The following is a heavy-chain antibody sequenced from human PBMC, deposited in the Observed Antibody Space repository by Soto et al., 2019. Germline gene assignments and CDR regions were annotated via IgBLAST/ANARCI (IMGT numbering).Heavy chain of an antibody. CDR2: ISGSGDTP. J-gene: IGHJ4*02. Sequence: PGGSLRLSCAASGFTFSNYAISWVRQDPGKGLEWVSIISGSGDTPYYADSVKGRFTISRDNSRNTLYLQMNSLRAGDSAKYYCAKEGTSGLYYFDYWGPGTLVTVSS. V-gene: IGHV3-23*01. CDR1: GFTFSNYA. CDR3: AKEGTSGLYYFDY. D-gene: IGHD6-19*01.